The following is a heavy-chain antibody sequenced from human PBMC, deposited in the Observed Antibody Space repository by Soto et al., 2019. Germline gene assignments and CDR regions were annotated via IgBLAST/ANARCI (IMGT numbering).Heavy chain of an antibody. CDR1: GFTFSSYG. J-gene: IGHJ4*02. V-gene: IGHV3-30*18. CDR3: AKDLGEYYYDSSGLFEY. D-gene: IGHD3-22*01. CDR2: ISYDGSNK. Sequence: LRLSCAASGFTFSSYGMHWVRQAPGKGLEWVAVISYDGSNKYYADSVKGRFTISRDNSKNTLYLQMNSLRAEDTAVYYCAKDLGEYYYDSSGLFEYWGQGTLVTVSS.